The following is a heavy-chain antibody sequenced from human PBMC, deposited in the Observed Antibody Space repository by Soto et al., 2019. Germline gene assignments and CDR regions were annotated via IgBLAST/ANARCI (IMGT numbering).Heavy chain of an antibody. V-gene: IGHV4-31*03. CDR3: AREGYYDSSGYNMDPGAYDI. D-gene: IGHD3-22*01. Sequence: SETLSLTCTVSGCSISSGGYYWSWIRQHPGKGLEWIGYIYYSGSTYYNPSLKSRVTISVDTSKNQFSLKLSSVTAADTAVYYCAREGYYDSSGYNMDPGAYDIWGQGTMVTVSS. CDR1: GCSISSGGYY. J-gene: IGHJ3*02. CDR2: IYYSGST.